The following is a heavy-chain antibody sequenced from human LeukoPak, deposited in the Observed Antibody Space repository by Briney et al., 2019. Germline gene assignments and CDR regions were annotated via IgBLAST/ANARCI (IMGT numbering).Heavy chain of an antibody. CDR3: ARGETYYDFWSGYLTHPFYYYYYGMDV. Sequence: SETLSLTCTVSGGSISSYYWSWIRQPPGKGLEWIGYIYYSGSTNYNPSLKSRVTISVDTSKNQFSLKLSSVTAADTAVYYCARGETYYDFWSGYLTHPFYYYYYGMDVWGQGTTVTVSS. CDR1: GGSISSYY. CDR2: IYYSGST. D-gene: IGHD3-3*01. V-gene: IGHV4-59*08. J-gene: IGHJ6*02.